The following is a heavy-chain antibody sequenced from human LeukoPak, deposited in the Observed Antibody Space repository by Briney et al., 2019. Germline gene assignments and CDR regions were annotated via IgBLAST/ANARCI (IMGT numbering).Heavy chain of an antibody. D-gene: IGHD4-23*01. J-gene: IGHJ4*02. CDR3: ARGYGGLNYFDY. CDR2: IIPIFGTA. CDR1: GGTFSSYA. V-gene: IGHV1-69*05. Sequence: SVKVSCKASGGTFSSYAISWVRQAPGQGLEWMGGIIPIFGTANYAQKFQGRVTITTDESTSTAYMELSSLRSEDTAVYYCARGYGGLNYFDYWGQGTLVTVSS.